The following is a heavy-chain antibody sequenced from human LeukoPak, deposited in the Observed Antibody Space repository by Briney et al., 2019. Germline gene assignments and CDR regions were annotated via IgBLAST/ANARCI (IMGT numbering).Heavy chain of an antibody. D-gene: IGHD3-9*01. Sequence: GASVKVSCKASGGTFSSYAISWVRQAPGQGLEWMGGIIPIFGTANYAQKFQGRVTITADKSTSTAYMELSSLRSEDTAVYYCARGINDILTGLPYFDYWGQGTLVTVSS. CDR1: GGTFSSYA. V-gene: IGHV1-69*06. CDR2: IIPIFGTA. J-gene: IGHJ4*02. CDR3: ARGINDILTGLPYFDY.